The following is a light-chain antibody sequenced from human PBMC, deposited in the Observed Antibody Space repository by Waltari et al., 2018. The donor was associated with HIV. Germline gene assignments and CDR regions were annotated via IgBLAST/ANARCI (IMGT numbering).Light chain of an antibody. CDR1: NSNIGNNY. J-gene: IGLJ3*02. Sequence: SVLTQPPSVSAAPGQKVTISCSGRNSNIGNNYVSWYQQIPGTAPKLLIYDNNKRPSGIPDRFSGSKSDTSATLGITGLQTGDEADYRCGTWDSSLSAVVFGGGTK. V-gene: IGLV1-51*01. CDR3: GTWDSSLSAVV. CDR2: DNN.